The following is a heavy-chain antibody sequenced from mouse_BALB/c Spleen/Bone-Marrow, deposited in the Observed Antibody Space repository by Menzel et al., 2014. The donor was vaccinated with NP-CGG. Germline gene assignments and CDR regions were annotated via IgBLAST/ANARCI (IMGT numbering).Heavy chain of an antibody. CDR2: ISSGSSTI. CDR3: ARRGSNHWYFDV. V-gene: IGHV5-17*02. Sequence: EVKLVESGGGLVQPGGSRKLSCAASGFTFSSFGMHWVRQAPEKGLEWVAYISSGSSTIYYADTVKGRFTISRDNPKNPLFLQMTSLRSEDTAMYYYARRGSNHWYFDVWGAGTTVTVSS. J-gene: IGHJ1*01. D-gene: IGHD1-1*01. CDR1: GFTFSSFG.